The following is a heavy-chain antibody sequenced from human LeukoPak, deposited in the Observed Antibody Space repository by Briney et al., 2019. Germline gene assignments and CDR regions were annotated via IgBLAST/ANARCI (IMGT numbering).Heavy chain of an antibody. D-gene: IGHD6-13*01. J-gene: IGHJ4*02. CDR1: GGSFSGSY. V-gene: IGHV4-34*01. Sequence: PSETLSLTRAVYGGSFSGSYWSWIRQPPEKGLEWIGEISHRGSTNYNPSLKSRVTISIDTSKTQFSLQLTSVTAADTAVYYCAEDLHSSTWDLGQGTLVTVSS. CDR2: ISHRGST. CDR3: AEDLHSSTWD.